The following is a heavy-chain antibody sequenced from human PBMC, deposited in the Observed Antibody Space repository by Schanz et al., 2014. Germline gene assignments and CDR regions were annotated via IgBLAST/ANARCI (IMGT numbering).Heavy chain of an antibody. CDR3: ARSEMDRGVIWGY. CDR1: GFMFEDYD. V-gene: IGHV3-7*01. D-gene: IGHD3-10*01. Sequence: EEQLVESGGGLVQPGRSLRLSCAASGFMFEDYDMHWVRQAPGKGLEWVANIRQEGSEKYYVDSVKGRFTVSRDDAKNSLYLQMNSLRVEDTAVYYCARSEMDRGVIWGYWGQGTLVTVSS. CDR2: IRQEGSEK. J-gene: IGHJ4*02.